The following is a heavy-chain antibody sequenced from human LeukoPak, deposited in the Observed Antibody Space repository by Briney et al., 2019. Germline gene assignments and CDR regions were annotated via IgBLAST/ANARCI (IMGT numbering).Heavy chain of an antibody. D-gene: IGHD6-13*01. Sequence: PSGTLSLTCAVYGGSFSGYYWSWIRQPPGKGLEWIGEINHSGSTNYNPSLKSRVTISVDTSKNQFSLKLSSVTAADTAVYYCARRQLVLRWFDPWGQGTLVTVSS. CDR3: ARRQLVLRWFDP. V-gene: IGHV4-34*01. CDR1: GGSFSGYY. J-gene: IGHJ5*02. CDR2: INHSGST.